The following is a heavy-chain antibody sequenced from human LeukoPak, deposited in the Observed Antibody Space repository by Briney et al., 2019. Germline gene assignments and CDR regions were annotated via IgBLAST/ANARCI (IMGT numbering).Heavy chain of an antibody. D-gene: IGHD2-15*01. CDR2: FDPEDGET. CDR3: ATMRRMVGYCSGGSCYPNAFDI. J-gene: IGHJ3*02. V-gene: IGHV1-24*01. CDR1: GYTLTELS. Sequence: AASVKVSCKVSGYTLTELSMHWVRQAPGKGLEWMGGFDPEDGETIYAQKFQGRVTMTEDTSTDTAYMELSSLRSEDTAVYYCATMRRMVGYCSGGSCYPNAFDIWGQGTMVTVSS.